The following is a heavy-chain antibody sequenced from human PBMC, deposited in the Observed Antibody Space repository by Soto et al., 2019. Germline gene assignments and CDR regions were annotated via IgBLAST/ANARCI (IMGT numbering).Heavy chain of an antibody. CDR3: ARGPYSRGSYVLVT. CDR2: LYSRGNT. V-gene: IGHV4-4*07. J-gene: IGHJ4*02. D-gene: IGHD2-21*01. CDR1: CTPINSYD. Sequence: PMALNCTVSCTPINSYDWCWIRQPAGKGREWIGRLYSRGNTDYNPSFKSRLTMSADVSQNHFSLKLFSVTAADTAVYFCARGPYSRGSYVLVTWGPRILVTVSS.